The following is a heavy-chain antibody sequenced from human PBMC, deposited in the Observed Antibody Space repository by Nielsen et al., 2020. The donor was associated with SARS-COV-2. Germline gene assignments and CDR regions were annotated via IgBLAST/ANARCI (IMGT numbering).Heavy chain of an antibody. Sequence: GESLKISCAASEFIFSSYAMSWVRQAPGKGLEWVSSISLSGDITYYADSVKGRFTISRDNSKDTLYLQMNSLRAEDTATYYCTYAVGMKVWGQGTLVTVSS. CDR2: ISLSGDIT. CDR1: EFIFSSYA. J-gene: IGHJ1*01. D-gene: IGHD7-27*01. V-gene: IGHV3-23*01. CDR3: TYAVGMKV.